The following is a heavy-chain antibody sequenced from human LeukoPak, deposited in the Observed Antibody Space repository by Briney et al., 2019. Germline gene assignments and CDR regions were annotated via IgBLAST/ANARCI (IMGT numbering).Heavy chain of an antibody. CDR2: INPNSGGT. CDR1: GYTFTGYY. V-gene: IGHV1-2*02. Sequence: ASVEVSCKASGYTFTGYYMHWVRQAPGQGLEWMGWINPNSGGTNYAQKFQGRVTMTRDTSISTAYMELSRLRSDDTAVYYCARGSSGYSNWFDPWGQGTLVTVSS. D-gene: IGHD3-22*01. J-gene: IGHJ5*02. CDR3: ARGSSGYSNWFDP.